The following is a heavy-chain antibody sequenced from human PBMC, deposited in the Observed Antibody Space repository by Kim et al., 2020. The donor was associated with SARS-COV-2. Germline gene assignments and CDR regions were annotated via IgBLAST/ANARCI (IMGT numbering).Heavy chain of an antibody. J-gene: IGHJ4*02. V-gene: IGHV3-23*03. CDR2: LYSGGT. CDR3: SKDRLWDLEGGAH. Sequence: GGSLRLSCAASGFNFHNYAMSWVRQAPGKGLEWISALYSGGTYYADSVKGRFVISSDNSKNILYLQLNSLRAEDTAIYFCSKDRLWDLEGGAHWGQGALVIVSS. D-gene: IGHD2-21*01. CDR1: GFNFHNYA.